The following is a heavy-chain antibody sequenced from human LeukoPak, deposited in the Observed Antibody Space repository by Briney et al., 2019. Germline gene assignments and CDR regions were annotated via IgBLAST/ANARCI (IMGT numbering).Heavy chain of an antibody. V-gene: IGHV3-30*02. D-gene: IGHD3-9*01. CDR3: ATRHYDILTGYYAALGY. CDR1: GFTFSSYG. J-gene: IGHJ4*02. Sequence: GGSLRLSCAASGFTFSSYGMHWVRQAPGKGLEWVAFIWYDGSNKYYADSVKGRFTISRDNSKSTLYLQMNSLRAEDTAVYYCATRHYDILTGYYAALGYWGQGTLVTVSS. CDR2: IWYDGSNK.